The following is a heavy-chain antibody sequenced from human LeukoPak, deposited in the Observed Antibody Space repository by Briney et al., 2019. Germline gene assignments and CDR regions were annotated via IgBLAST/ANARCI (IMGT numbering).Heavy chain of an antibody. D-gene: IGHD6-25*01. CDR3: AKALIAHSGNPLYDY. Sequence: GGSLRLSCAASGFTFSSYGMHWVRQAPGKGLEWGAFIRYDGSKEYYADSVKGRFTISRDNSKNTLSLQMNSLRAEDTAVYYCAKALIAHSGNPLYDYWGQGTLVPVS. CDR2: IRYDGSKE. V-gene: IGHV3-30*02. J-gene: IGHJ4*02. CDR1: GFTFSSYG.